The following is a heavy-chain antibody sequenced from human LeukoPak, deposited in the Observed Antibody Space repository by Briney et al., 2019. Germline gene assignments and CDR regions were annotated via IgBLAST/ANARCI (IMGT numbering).Heavy chain of an antibody. J-gene: IGHJ4*02. D-gene: IGHD5-12*01. Sequence: ASVKVSCKASGYTFTSYGINWVRQAPGQGLEWMGWINPNSGGTNYAQKFQGRVTMTRDTSISTAYMELSRLRSDDTAVYYCARTGVATIPLYYFDYWGQGTLVTVSS. CDR3: ARTGVATIPLYYFDY. CDR1: GYTFTSYG. V-gene: IGHV1-2*02. CDR2: INPNSGGT.